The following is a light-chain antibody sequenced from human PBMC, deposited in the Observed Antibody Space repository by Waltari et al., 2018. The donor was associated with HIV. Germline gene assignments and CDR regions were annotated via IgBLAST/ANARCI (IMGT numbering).Light chain of an antibody. J-gene: IGLJ2*01. CDR3: NSRDSSDNHVI. CDR1: SRRNYY. CDR2: GKN. Sequence: SSELTQDPAVSVALGQTVRITCQGDSRRNYYANWNQQKPGQAPVLVIYGKNNRPSGIPDRFSGSSSGNTASLTITGAQAEDEADYYCNSRDSSDNHVIFGGGTRLTVL. V-gene: IGLV3-19*01.